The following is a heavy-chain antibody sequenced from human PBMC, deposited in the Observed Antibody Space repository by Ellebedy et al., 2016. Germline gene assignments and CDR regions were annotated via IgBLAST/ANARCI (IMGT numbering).Heavy chain of an antibody. Sequence: ASVKVSXXVSGYTLTELSIHWVRQAPGKGLEWMGGVDPEDGETIYAQKFQGRVTMTEDTSTDTAYMELSSLRSEDTAVYYCATDSYSSSSTSFDYWGQGTLVTVSS. CDR2: VDPEDGET. D-gene: IGHD6-6*01. J-gene: IGHJ4*02. CDR1: GYTLTELS. CDR3: ATDSYSSSSTSFDY. V-gene: IGHV1-24*01.